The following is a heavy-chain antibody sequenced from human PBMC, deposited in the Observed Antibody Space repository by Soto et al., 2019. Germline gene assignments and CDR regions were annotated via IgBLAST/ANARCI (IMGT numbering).Heavy chain of an antibody. CDR2: VKSKNDGGTT. V-gene: IGHV3-15*07. CDR3: TTDSYITSIIVRFDY. Sequence: PGGSLXLSCAASGFTFSKSWINWVRQAPGKGLEWVGRVKSKNDGGTTDFAAPVKGRFAISRDDSKNMVYLEMNSLQTEDTAIYYCTTDSYITSIIVRFDYWGHGTLVTVSS. D-gene: IGHD3-22*01. CDR1: GFTFSKSW. J-gene: IGHJ4*01.